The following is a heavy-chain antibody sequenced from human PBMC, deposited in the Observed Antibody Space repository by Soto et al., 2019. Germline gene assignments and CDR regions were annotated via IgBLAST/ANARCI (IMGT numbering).Heavy chain of an antibody. CDR3: ARAPPYCTNGVCYRNAYDY. J-gene: IGHJ4*02. V-gene: IGHV3-48*01. Sequence: SCAASGFTFSSYAMNWVRQAPGKGLEWVSFISSSGGSIYYADSVKGRFTISRDNAKNSLYLQMNSLRAEDTAVYYCARAPPYCTNGVCYRNAYDYWGQGTLVTVSS. CDR1: GFTFSSYA. CDR2: ISSSGGSI. D-gene: IGHD2-8*01.